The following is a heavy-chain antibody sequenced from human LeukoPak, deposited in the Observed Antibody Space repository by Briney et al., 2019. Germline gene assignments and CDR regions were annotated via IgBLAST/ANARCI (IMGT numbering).Heavy chain of an antibody. J-gene: IGHJ6*03. V-gene: IGHV3-69-1*01. Sequence: NPGGSLRLSCVASGFILSTSEMNWVRQAPGKGLEWVSFIASDGTIYYADSVKGRFTLSRDNAKNSLYLQMNSLRAEDTAVYYCARVINVDTAMAGGYYYMDVWGKGTTVTISS. CDR2: IASDGTI. CDR3: ARVINVDTAMAGGYYYMDV. D-gene: IGHD5-18*01. CDR1: GFILSTSE.